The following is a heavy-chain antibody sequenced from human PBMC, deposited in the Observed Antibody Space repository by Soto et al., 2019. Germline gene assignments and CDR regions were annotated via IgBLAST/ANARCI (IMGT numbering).Heavy chain of an antibody. D-gene: IGHD6-6*01. CDR2: IYHSGST. CDR3: ARYSSSSRGTGYYFDY. CDR1: GGSISSSDW. Sequence: SETLSLTCAVSGGSISSSDWWSWVRQPPGKGLEWIGEIYHSGSTNYNPSLKSRVTISVDESKKQFSLKLSSVTAADTAVYFCARYSSSSRGTGYYFDYWGQGTLVTVSS. V-gene: IGHV4-4*02. J-gene: IGHJ4*02.